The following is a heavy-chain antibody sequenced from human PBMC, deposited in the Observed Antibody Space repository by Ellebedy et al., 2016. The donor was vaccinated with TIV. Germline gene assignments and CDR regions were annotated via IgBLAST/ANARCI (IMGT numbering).Heavy chain of an antibody. CDR2: IHHSGST. J-gene: IGHJ4*02. CDR3: ARRATQSDGYNWYYFDP. Sequence: MPSETLSLTCTVSGGSISSFYWSWMRQSPGKGLEWIAYIHHSGSTNYNPSLKSRVTISVDTSKNQFSLKLSSVTAADTAVYYCARRATQSDGYNWYYFDPWGQGTLVTVSS. CDR1: GGSISSFY. V-gene: IGHV4-59*08. D-gene: IGHD1-20*01.